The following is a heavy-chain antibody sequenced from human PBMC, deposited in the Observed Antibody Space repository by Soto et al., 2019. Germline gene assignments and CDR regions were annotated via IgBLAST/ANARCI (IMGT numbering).Heavy chain of an antibody. V-gene: IGHV4-31*03. J-gene: IGHJ4*02. CDR2: IYYSGST. CDR1: GGSISSGGYY. CDR3: ASHSENYDFWSDFDY. Sequence: SETLSLTCTVSGGSISSGGYYWSWIRQHPGKGLEWIGYIYYSGSTYYNPSLKSRVTISVDTSKNQFSLKLSSVTAADTAVYYCASHSENYDFWSDFDYWGQGTLVTVSS. D-gene: IGHD3-3*01.